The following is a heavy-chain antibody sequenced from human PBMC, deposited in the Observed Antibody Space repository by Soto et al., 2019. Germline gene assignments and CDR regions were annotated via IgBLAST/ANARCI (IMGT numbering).Heavy chain of an antibody. V-gene: IGHV1-18*04. CDR1: GYTSTSFG. Sequence: ASVKVSCKTSGYTSTSFGVSWVRQAPGQGLEWMGWIGGYNGKTKYAQTPQGRVTMTADTSTSTVYMELRGLRSDDTAVYFCARDKMIDDYGLGTYDYWGQGTTVTVSS. CDR3: ARDKMIDDYGLGTYDY. D-gene: IGHD3-10*01. J-gene: IGHJ4*02. CDR2: IGGYNGKT.